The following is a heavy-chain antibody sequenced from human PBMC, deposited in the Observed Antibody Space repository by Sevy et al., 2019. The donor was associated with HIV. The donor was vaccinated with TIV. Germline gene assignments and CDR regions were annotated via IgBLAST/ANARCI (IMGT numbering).Heavy chain of an antibody. CDR2: INAISSNI. D-gene: IGHD2-15*01. CDR1: GFSLSGYG. CDR3: ARDLFSGGNAVYGY. J-gene: IGHJ4*02. Sequence: GGSLRLSCAASGFSLSGYGMHWVRQAPGKGLEWVSSINAISSNIYYADSVKGRFTISRDNAENSLYLQMNSVRAEDTAVYYCARDLFSGGNAVYGYWGQGTLVTVSS. V-gene: IGHV3-21*01.